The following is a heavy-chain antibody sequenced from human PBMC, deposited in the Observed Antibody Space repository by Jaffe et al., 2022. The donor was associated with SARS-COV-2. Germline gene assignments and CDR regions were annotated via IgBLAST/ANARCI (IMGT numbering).Heavy chain of an antibody. V-gene: IGHV3-48*02. Sequence: EVQLVESGGGLVQPGGSLRLSCAASGFTFSSYSMNWVRQAPGKGLEWVSYISSSSSTIYYADSVKGRFTISRDNAKNSLYLQMNSLRDEDTAVYYCARAGRSKQWLVPGNWFDPWGQGTLVTVSS. CDR3: ARAGRSKQWLVPGNWFDP. CDR2: ISSSSSTI. J-gene: IGHJ5*02. CDR1: GFTFSSYS. D-gene: IGHD6-19*01.